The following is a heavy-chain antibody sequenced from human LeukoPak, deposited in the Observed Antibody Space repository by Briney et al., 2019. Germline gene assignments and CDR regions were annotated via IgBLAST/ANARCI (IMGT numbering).Heavy chain of an antibody. D-gene: IGHD1-26*01. V-gene: IGHV4-39*01. CDR1: GGSISSSNYY. Sequence: PSGTLSLTCTVSGGSISSSNYYWSWIRQPAGKGLEWIGSIYYSGSTYYNPSLKSRVTISVDTSKNQFSLRLNSVTAADTAMYYCAKSGGYGLIDYWGQGTLVTVSS. J-gene: IGHJ4*02. CDR2: IYYSGST. CDR3: AKSGGYGLIDY.